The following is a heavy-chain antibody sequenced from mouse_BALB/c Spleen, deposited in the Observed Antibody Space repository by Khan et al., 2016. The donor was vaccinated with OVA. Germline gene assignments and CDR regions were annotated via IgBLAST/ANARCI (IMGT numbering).Heavy chain of an antibody. D-gene: IGHD6-1*01. CDR2: IRYDGNS. Sequence: EVQLQESGPGLVKPSQSLSLTCSVTGYSITSGYFWNWIRQFPGNKLEWMGYIRYDGNSNYYPSLKNRISISRDTSKNQFFLKLNSVTPEDTATYYLARGGRSCPAWFTNWGQRTLVTVSA. CDR3: ARGGRSCPAWFTN. CDR1: GYSITSGYF. J-gene: IGHJ3*01. V-gene: IGHV3-6*02.